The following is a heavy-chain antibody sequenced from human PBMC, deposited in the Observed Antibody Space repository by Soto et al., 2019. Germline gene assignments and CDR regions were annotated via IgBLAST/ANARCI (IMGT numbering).Heavy chain of an antibody. D-gene: IGHD2-2*01. CDR2: IYYSGST. CDR3: AGRVIVELSAAVEPCDL. CDR1: GSSISSSSYY. V-gene: IGHV4-39*01. J-gene: IGHJ3*01. Sequence: QLQLQESGPGLVKPSEALSLTCTVSGSSISSSSYYWGWVRQPPGRGVERIGCIYYSGSTYYNPSPKSRVGITEHTSKNRSSLKLSAVPPSDTAAYDCAGRVIVELSAAVEPCDLWGQGTTGTVPP.